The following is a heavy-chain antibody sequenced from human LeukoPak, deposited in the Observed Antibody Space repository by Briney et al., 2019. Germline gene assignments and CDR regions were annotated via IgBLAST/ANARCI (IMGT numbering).Heavy chain of an antibody. Sequence: GGSLRLSCAASGFTFSSYAIHWVRQAPGKGLERVAVISYDGSNKYYADSVKGRFTVSRDNSKNTLYLQMNSLRAEDTAVYYCARGGPSPYCSSTSCYYDYWGQGTLVTVSS. CDR2: ISYDGSNK. V-gene: IGHV3-30*04. CDR1: GFTFSSYA. J-gene: IGHJ4*02. D-gene: IGHD2-2*01. CDR3: ARGGPSPYCSSTSCYYDY.